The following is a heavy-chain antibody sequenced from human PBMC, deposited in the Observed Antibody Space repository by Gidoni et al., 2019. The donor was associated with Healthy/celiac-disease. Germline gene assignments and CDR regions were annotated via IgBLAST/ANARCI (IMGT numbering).Heavy chain of an antibody. CDR2: IRGSGGST. CDR1: GFTFSSYA. V-gene: IGHV3-23*01. J-gene: IGHJ4*02. D-gene: IGHD5-12*01. CDR3: AKDVSGLLNY. Sequence: EVQLLESGGGLVQLGGSLRLSCAASGFTFSSYAMSWVRQAPGKGLEWVSAIRGSGGSTYYTDSVKGRFTISRDNSKNTLYLQMNSLRAEDTAVYYCAKDVSGLLNYWGQGTLVTVSS.